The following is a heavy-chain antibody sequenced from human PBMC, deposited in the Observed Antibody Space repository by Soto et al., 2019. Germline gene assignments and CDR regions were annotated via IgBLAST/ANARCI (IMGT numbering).Heavy chain of an antibody. Sequence: EVQLVESGGGLVQPGGSLRLSCAASGFTFSSFWMHWVRQAPGKGLVWVSRINSDGSTTSYADSVKGRFTISRDNAKNTLDLQMNSLRAEDRAVYSCARIPPGWGGEQLVLDYWGQGTLVTVSS. CDR1: GFTFSSFW. V-gene: IGHV3-74*01. CDR3: ARIPPGWGGEQLVLDY. J-gene: IGHJ4*02. CDR2: INSDGSTT. D-gene: IGHD6-13*01.